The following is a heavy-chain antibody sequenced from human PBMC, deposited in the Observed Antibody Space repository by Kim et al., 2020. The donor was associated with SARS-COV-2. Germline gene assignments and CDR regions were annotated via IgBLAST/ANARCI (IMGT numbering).Heavy chain of an antibody. V-gene: IGHV4-39*01. J-gene: IGHJ4*02. CDR3: ARQGYSISWFFDY. CDR1: GGSISRSSNY. CDR2: IYYSGST. Sequence: GSLSLTCTVSGGSISRSSNYWGWIRQPPGKGLEWIGSIYYSGSTYYNPSLKSRVTISVDTSKNQFSLRLNSVTAADMAVYYCARQGYSISWFFDYWGQG. D-gene: IGHD6-13*01.